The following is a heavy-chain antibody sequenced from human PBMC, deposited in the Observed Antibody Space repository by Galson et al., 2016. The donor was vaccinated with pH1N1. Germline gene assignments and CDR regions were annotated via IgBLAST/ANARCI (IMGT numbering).Heavy chain of an antibody. J-gene: IGHJ4*02. CDR3: ARAIGASGAF. Sequence: LRLSCAGSRFSFSDYWMHWVRQAPGKGLEWVANINQDGSQKYYVGSVRGRFTISRDNAKNSLYLQMNSLRAEDTAVYYCARAIGASGAFWGQGTLVTVSS. CDR2: INQDGSQK. D-gene: IGHD6-13*01. V-gene: IGHV3-7*01. CDR1: RFSFSDYW.